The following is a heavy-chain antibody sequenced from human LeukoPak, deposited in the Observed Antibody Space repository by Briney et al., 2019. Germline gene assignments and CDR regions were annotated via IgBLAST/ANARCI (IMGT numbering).Heavy chain of an antibody. J-gene: IGHJ4*02. V-gene: IGHV3-64D*09. D-gene: IGHD1-1*01. CDR1: GFTFSNYA. CDR3: VKDHDRNWNDKGYFDY. Sequence: GGSLRFSCSASGFTFSNYAMHWVRQAPGKGLEYVSAITSNGGNTYYADSVKGRFTISRDNSKNTVDLQMSSLRGEDTAVYYCVKDHDRNWNDKGYFDYWGQGTLVTVSS. CDR2: ITSNGGNT.